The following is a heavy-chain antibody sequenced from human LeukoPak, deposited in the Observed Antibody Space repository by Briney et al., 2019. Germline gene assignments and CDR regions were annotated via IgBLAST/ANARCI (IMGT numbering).Heavy chain of an antibody. CDR1: GFTFSSYG. CDR3: AKGGCSGGSCYNDFDY. CDR2: IWHDGSNK. Sequence: SGRSLRLSCAASGFTFSSYGMHWVRQAPGKGLEWVAVIWHDGSNKYYADSVKGRFTISRDNSKNTLYLQMNSLRAEDTAVYYCAKGGCSGGSCYNDFDYWGQGTLVTVSS. J-gene: IGHJ4*02. D-gene: IGHD2-15*01. V-gene: IGHV3-33*06.